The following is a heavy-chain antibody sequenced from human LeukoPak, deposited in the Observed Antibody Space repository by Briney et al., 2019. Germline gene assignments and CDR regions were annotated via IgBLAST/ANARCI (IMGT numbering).Heavy chain of an antibody. CDR1: GFTFDDYA. Sequence: PGRSLRLSCAASGFTFDDYAMHWVRQAPGKGLEWVSGISWNSGSIGYADSVKGRFTISRDNAKNSLYLQMNSLRAEDTAVYYCARDEYSSFDYWGQGTLVTVSS. CDR2: ISWNSGSI. D-gene: IGHD6-6*01. J-gene: IGHJ4*02. V-gene: IGHV3-9*01. CDR3: ARDEYSSFDY.